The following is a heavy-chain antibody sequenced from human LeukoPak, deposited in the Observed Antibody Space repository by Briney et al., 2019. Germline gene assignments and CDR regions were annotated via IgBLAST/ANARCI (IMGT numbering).Heavy chain of an antibody. CDR1: GFTFSSYA. Sequence: GGSLRLSCAASGFTFSSYAMHWVRQAPGKGLEWVAVISYDGSNKYYADSVKGRFTISRDNSKDTLYLQMNSLRAEDTAVYYCARAYCSSTSCYFDYWGQGTLVTVSS. V-gene: IGHV3-30-3*01. CDR2: ISYDGSNK. J-gene: IGHJ4*02. D-gene: IGHD2-2*01. CDR3: ARAYCSSTSCYFDY.